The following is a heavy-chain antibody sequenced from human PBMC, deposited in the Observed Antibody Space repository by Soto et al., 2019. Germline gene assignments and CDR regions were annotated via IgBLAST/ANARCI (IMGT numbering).Heavy chain of an antibody. V-gene: IGHV4-59*01. CDR2: IYYSGTT. CDR3: ARESYYGSGATVVAY. J-gene: IGHJ4*02. D-gene: IGHD3-10*01. Sequence: QVQLQESGPGLVRPSETLSLTCTVSGGSISGYYWSWTRQPPGKGLEWIGYIYYSGTTSYSPSLNSRVTMSVDTSKNQFSLKVYSVTAADTAVYYCARESYYGSGATVVAYWGQGTLVTVSS. CDR1: GGSISGYY.